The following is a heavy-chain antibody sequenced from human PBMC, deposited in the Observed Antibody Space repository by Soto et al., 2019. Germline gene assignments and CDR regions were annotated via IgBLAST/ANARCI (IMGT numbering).Heavy chain of an antibody. CDR1: GYTLTELS. CDR2: FDPEDGET. J-gene: IGHJ6*02. CDR3: ARTSMQSRGYSYGHGGMDV. Sequence: GASVKVSCKVSGYTLTELSMHWVRQAPGKGLEWMGGFDPEDGETIYAQKFQGRVTMTEDTSTDTAYMELSSLRSEDTAMYYCARTSMQSRGYSYGHGGMDVWGQGTTVTVSS. D-gene: IGHD5-18*01. V-gene: IGHV1-24*01.